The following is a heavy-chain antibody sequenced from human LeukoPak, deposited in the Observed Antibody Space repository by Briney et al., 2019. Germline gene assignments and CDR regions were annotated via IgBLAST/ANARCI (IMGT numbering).Heavy chain of an antibody. CDR3: ARGGPPTVTRFDY. D-gene: IGHD4-17*01. J-gene: IGHJ4*02. CDR1: GGSISSYY. V-gene: IGHV4-59*01. CDR2: IYSSGST. Sequence: SETLSLTCTVSGGSISSYYWSWLRQPPGKGLEWIGYIYSSGSTNYNPSLKSRVTISVDTSKNQFSLKLSSVTVADTAVYYCARGGPPTVTRFDYWGQGTLVTVSS.